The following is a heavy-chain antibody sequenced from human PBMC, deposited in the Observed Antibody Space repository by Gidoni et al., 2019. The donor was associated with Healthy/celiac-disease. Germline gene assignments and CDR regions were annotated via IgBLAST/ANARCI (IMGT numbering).Heavy chain of an antibody. CDR2: INHSGST. Sequence: QVQLQQWGAGLLKPSENLSLTCAVYGGSFSGYYWSWIRQPPGKGLEWIGEINHSGSTNYNPSLKSRVTISVDTSKNQFSLKLSSVTAADTAVYYCARGHCSSTSCYLPYSYYYYGMDVWGQGTTVTVSS. J-gene: IGHJ6*02. V-gene: IGHV4-34*01. CDR1: GGSFSGYY. D-gene: IGHD2-2*01. CDR3: ARGHCSSTSCYLPYSYYYYGMDV.